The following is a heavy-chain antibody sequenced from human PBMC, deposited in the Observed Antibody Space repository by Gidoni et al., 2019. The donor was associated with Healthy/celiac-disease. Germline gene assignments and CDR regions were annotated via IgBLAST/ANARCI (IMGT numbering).Heavy chain of an antibody. Sequence: EVQLVESGGGLVQPGGSLSLSCAASGFTLSSYWMSWVRQAPGKGLEWVANIKQDGSEKYYVDSVKGRFTISRDNAKNSLYLQMNSLRAEDTAVYYCARDVGPQWPNYGMDVWGQGTTVTVSS. CDR1: GFTLSSYW. J-gene: IGHJ6*02. CDR3: ARDVGPQWPNYGMDV. CDR2: IKQDGSEK. D-gene: IGHD6-19*01. V-gene: IGHV3-7*01.